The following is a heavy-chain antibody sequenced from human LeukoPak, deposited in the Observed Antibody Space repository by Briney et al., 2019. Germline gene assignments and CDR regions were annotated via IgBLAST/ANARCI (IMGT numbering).Heavy chain of an antibody. CDR2: ISDSGRYT. J-gene: IGHJ4*02. V-gene: IGHV3-23*01. CDR1: GFTFSSYG. Sequence: GGSLRLSCAASGFTFSSYGMIWVRQAPGKGLEWVSTISDSGRYTYYADSVKGRFTISRDNSKNTLYLQMNSLRAEDTAVYYCARGNGGYYFDYWGQGSLVTVSS. CDR3: ARGNGGYYFDY. D-gene: IGHD3-22*01.